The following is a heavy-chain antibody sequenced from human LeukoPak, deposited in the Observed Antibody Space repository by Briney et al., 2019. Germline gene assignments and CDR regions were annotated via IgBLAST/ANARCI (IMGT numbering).Heavy chain of an antibody. CDR1: GFTFSSDS. V-gene: IGHV3-21*01. D-gene: IGHD3-10*01. Sequence: GGSLRLSCAASGFTFSSDSMNWVRQAPGKGLEWVSSISSSSSYIYYADSVKGRFTISRDNAKNSLYLQMNSLRAEDTAVYYCARDQILWFGEDAFDIWGQGTMVTVSS. CDR2: ISSSSSYI. CDR3: ARDQILWFGEDAFDI. J-gene: IGHJ3*02.